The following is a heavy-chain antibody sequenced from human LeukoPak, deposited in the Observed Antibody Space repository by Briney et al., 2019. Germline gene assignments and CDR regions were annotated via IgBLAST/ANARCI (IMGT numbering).Heavy chain of an antibody. Sequence: GGSLRLSCAASGFTFSSYGMHWVRQAPGKGLEWVAVIWYDESKKYYADTVKGRFPISRDASQNTLYLQMNSLRAEDTAVYYCARDGGIGLDYWGQGNLVTVSS. V-gene: IGHV3-33*01. CDR3: ARDGGIGLDY. CDR1: GFTFSSYG. D-gene: IGHD3-3*01. CDR2: IWYDESKK. J-gene: IGHJ4*02.